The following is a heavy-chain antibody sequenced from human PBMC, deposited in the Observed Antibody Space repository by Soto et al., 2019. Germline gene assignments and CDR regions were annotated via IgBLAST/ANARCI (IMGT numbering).Heavy chain of an antibody. CDR2: VYYSGST. CDR1: GGSISSSSYY. CDR3: ASYYDFWSGYSTPFDY. Sequence: QLQLQESGPGLVKPSETLSLTCTVSGGSISSSSYYWGWIRQPPGKGLEWIASVYYSGSTYYNPSLTSRVTISVDTSKTQFSLKLRSVTAADTAVYYCASYYDFWSGYSTPFDYWGQGTLVTVSS. V-gene: IGHV4-39*01. J-gene: IGHJ4*02. D-gene: IGHD3-3*01.